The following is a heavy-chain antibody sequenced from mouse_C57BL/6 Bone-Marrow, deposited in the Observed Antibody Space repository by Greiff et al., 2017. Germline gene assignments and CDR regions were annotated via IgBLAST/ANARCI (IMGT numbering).Heavy chain of an antibody. CDR3: ARQGTISDSWFAY. D-gene: IGHD1-1*01. CDR2: ISSGGSYT. Sequence: DVKLVESGGDLVKPGGSLKLSCAASGFTFSSYGMSWVRQTPDKRLEWVATISSGGSYTYYPDSVKGRFTISRDNAKNTLYLQMSSLKSEDTAMYYCARQGTISDSWFAYWGQGTLVTVSA. J-gene: IGHJ3*01. CDR1: GFTFSSYG. V-gene: IGHV5-6*02.